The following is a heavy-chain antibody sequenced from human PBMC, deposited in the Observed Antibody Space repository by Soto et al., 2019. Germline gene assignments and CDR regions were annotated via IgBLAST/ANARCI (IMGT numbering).Heavy chain of an antibody. V-gene: IGHV3-23*01. CDR2: ISGSDGKT. Sequence: GGSLRLSCAASGFSFGSYALSWVRQAPGKGLEWVSTISGSDGKTFYADSVKGRFSISRDTSQSTLYLQMNSLRADNTAMYYCARWSYLDYWGQGTRVTVSS. D-gene: IGHD3-3*01. CDR3: ARWSYLDY. J-gene: IGHJ4*02. CDR1: GFSFGSYA.